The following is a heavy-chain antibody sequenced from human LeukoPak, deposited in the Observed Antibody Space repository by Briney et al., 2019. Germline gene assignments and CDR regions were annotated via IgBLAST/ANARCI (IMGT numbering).Heavy chain of an antibody. V-gene: IGHV3-21*01. J-gene: IGHJ4*02. CDR3: ARAYYGLGSYYVDY. Sequence: GGSLRLSCAASGFTFSSYSMNWVRQSPGKVLEWFSSISSSSSYIYYADSVKGRFTISKDNAKNSLYLQMNSLGAEDMGVYDCARAYYGLGSYYVDYWGQASLVSVCS. CDR1: GFTFSSYS. D-gene: IGHD3-10*01. CDR2: ISSSSSYI.